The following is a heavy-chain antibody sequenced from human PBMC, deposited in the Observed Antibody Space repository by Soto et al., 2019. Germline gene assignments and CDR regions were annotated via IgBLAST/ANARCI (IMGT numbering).Heavy chain of an antibody. CDR3: ASYCSSTSCYGEENAFDI. D-gene: IGHD2-2*01. Sequence: QVQLVESGGGVVQPGRSLRLSCAASGFTFSSYAMHWVRQAPGKGLEWVAVISYDGSNKYYADSVKGRFTISRDNSKNTLYLQMNSLRADDTAVYYCASYCSSTSCYGEENAFDIWGQGTMVTVSS. V-gene: IGHV3-30-3*01. J-gene: IGHJ3*02. CDR2: ISYDGSNK. CDR1: GFTFSSYA.